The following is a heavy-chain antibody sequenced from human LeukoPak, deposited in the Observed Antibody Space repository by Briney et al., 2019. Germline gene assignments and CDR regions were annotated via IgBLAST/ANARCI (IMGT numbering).Heavy chain of an antibody. CDR2: ITTSSSTI. D-gene: IGHD2/OR15-2a*01. CDR1: GXTFSNYN. CDR3: ARGATNMAYFDC. Sequence: PGGSLRLSCAASGXTFSNYNVDWVRQAPGKGLEWISYITTSSSTIYYADSVKGRSTISRDNAKNSLYLQMNSLRDEDTAVYYCARGATNMAYFDCWGQGTLVTVSS. J-gene: IGHJ4*02. V-gene: IGHV3-48*02.